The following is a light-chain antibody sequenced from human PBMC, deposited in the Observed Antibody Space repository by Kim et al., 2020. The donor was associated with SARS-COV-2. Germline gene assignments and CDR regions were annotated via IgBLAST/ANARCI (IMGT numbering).Light chain of an antibody. V-gene: IGKV3-20*01. Sequence: PGKRATLSCRASQSVRSTYMAWYQQKPGQAPRLLIYGATNRATGIPDRFSGSGSVTDFTLTISRLEPEDFAVYYCQQYESSPPSYTFGQGTKLEI. J-gene: IGKJ2*01. CDR1: QSVRSTY. CDR3: QQYESSPPSYT. CDR2: GAT.